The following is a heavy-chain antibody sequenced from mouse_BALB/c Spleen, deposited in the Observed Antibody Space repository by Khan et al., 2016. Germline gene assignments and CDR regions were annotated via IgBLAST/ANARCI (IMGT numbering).Heavy chain of an antibody. V-gene: IGHV3-2*02. J-gene: IGHJ2*01. D-gene: IGHD1-1*01. Sequence: EVQLQESGPGLVKPSQSLSLTCTVTGYSITSDYAWNWIRQFPGNKLEWMCYISYSGSTSYNPSLKSRISITRDTSKNQFFLQLNSVTTEDTATYYCARDYYGSSYLDYWGQGTTLTGSS. CDR1: GYSITSDYA. CDR3: ARDYYGSSYLDY. CDR2: ISYSGST.